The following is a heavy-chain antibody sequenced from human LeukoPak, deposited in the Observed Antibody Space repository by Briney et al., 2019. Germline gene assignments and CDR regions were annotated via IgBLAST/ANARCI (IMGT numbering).Heavy chain of an antibody. V-gene: IGHV3-74*01. J-gene: IGHJ3*02. CDR3: VRVFQVMGSGWYGDAFDM. CDR2: VSPEGDKT. D-gene: IGHD6-13*01. CDR1: GFSLASFW. Sequence: GGSLRLSCTASGFSLASFWIQGVRRVPGEGGEGGSRVSPEGDKTYADSVKGRFTISRDIGGNGVYLHMTNLRVEDTGRYFCVRVFQVMGSGWYGDAFDMWGQGTMVTVSA.